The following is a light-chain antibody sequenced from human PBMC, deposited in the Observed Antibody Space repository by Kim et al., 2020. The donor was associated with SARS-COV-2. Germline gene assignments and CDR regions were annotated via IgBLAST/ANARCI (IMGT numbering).Light chain of an antibody. CDR3: QQYHDWPLT. CDR1: QSVTRN. Sequence: EIVMTQSPATLSVSPGERVTLSCRASQSVTRNIAWHQPKPGQAPRLLIYGASTRATDIPARFSGSGSGTEFTLTISSLQPEDFAVYYCQQYHDWPLTFGGGTSVE. V-gene: IGKV3-15*01. J-gene: IGKJ4*01. CDR2: GAS.